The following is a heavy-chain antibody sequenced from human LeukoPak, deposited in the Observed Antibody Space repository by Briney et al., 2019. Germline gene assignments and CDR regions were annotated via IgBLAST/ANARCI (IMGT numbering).Heavy chain of an antibody. D-gene: IGHD6-19*01. CDR2: INTNIGRP. CDR1: GYTFTSYG. J-gene: IGHJ4*02. Sequence: ASVKVSCKASGYTFTSYGISWVRQAPGQGLEWMGWINTNIGRPTYAQGFTGRFVFSLDTSVNTAYLQISSLKAEDTAVYYCARSDSSGWFDYWGQGTLVTVSS. CDR3: ARSDSSGWFDY. V-gene: IGHV7-4-1*02.